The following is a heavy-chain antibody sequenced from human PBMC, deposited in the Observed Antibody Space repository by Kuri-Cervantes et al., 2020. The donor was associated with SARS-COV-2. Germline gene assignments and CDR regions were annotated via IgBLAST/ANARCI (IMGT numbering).Heavy chain of an antibody. J-gene: IGHJ4*02. D-gene: IGHD3-22*01. CDR1: GESFSGYY. Sequence: SETLSLTCAFYGESFSGYYWNWIRQSPGKGLEWIGEVNHRGSTNYNPSLKSRVTISVDTSKNQFSLKLSSVTAADTAVYYCAGGLYDSSGYPTSYWGQGTRVTVSS. CDR3: AGGLYDSSGYPTSY. V-gene: IGHV4-34*01. CDR2: VNHRGST.